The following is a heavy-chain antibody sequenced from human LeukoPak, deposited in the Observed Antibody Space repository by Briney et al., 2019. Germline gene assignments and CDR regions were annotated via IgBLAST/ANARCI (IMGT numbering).Heavy chain of an antibody. J-gene: IGHJ4*02. CDR1: GFTFSSYG. CDR2: IWYDGSNK. D-gene: IGHD6-13*01. V-gene: IGHV3-33*06. Sequence: GGSLRLSCAASGFTFSSYGMHWVRQAPGKGLEWVAVIWYDGSNKYYADSVKGRFTISRDNSKNTLYLQMNSLTAEDTAVYYCAKDIRIAAAGLDYWGQGTLVTVSS. CDR3: AKDIRIAAAGLDY.